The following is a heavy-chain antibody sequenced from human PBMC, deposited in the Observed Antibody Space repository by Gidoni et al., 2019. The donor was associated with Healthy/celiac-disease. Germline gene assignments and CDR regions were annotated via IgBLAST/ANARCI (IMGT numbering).Heavy chain of an antibody. V-gene: IGHV3-74*01. J-gene: IGHJ4*02. Sequence: EVQLVESGGGLVQPGGSLRLSCAASGFTFSSYWMHWVRQAPGKGLVWVSRINSDGSSTSYADSVKGRFTISRDNAKNTLYLQMNSLRAEDTAVYYCARGERDSSGYHKRYYWGQGTLVTVSS. D-gene: IGHD3-22*01. CDR1: GFTFSSYW. CDR3: ARGERDSSGYHKRYY. CDR2: INSDGSST.